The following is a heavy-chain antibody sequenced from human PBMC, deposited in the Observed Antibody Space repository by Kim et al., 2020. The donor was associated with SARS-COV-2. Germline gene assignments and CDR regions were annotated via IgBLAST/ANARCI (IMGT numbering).Heavy chain of an antibody. CDR2: ISDTGVDK. V-gene: IGHV3-23*01. J-gene: IGHJ4*02. CDR3: AKSQGRPTPNFDY. Sequence: GGSLRLSCAASGFTFSDYGMSWVRQAPGQGLEWVSAISDTGVDKYYADSVRGRFTISRDNSKNTLFLQMNSLRDDDTAVYYCAKSQGRPTPNFDYWGQGTLVTVSS. D-gene: IGHD6-6*01. CDR1: GFTFSDYG.